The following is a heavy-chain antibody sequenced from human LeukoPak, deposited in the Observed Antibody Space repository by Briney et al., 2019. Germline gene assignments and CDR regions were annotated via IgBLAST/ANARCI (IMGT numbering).Heavy chain of an antibody. D-gene: IGHD5-18*01. CDR2: IKQDGSEK. Sequence: GGSLRLSCADSGFTFSSYWMSWVRQAPGKGLEWVANIKQDGSEKYYVDSVKGRFTISRDNSKNTLYLQMNSLRAEDTAVYYCATPYSYGYYFDSWGQGTLVTVSS. CDR3: ATPYSYGYYFDS. V-gene: IGHV3-7*02. CDR1: GFTFSSYW. J-gene: IGHJ4*02.